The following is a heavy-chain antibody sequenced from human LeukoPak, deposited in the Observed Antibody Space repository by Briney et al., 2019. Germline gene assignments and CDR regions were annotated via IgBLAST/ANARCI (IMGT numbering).Heavy chain of an antibody. J-gene: IGHJ6*02. CDR3: AKDQLPPGIAVAANYYYYGMDV. D-gene: IGHD6-19*01. CDR2: ISSSSSTI. CDR1: GFTFSSYS. V-gene: IGHV3-48*04. Sequence: GGSLRLSCAASGFTFSSYSMNWVRQAPGKGLEWVSYISSSSSTIYYADSVKGRFTISRDNAKNSLYLQMNSLRAEDTALYYCAKDQLPPGIAVAANYYYYGMDVWGQGTTVTVSS.